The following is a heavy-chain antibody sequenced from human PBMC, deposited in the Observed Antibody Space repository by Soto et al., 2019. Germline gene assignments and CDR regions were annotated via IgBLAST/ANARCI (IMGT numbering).Heavy chain of an antibody. CDR1: GFTFGDYP. J-gene: IGHJ3*02. V-gene: IGHV3-49*03. D-gene: IGHD3-10*01. CDR2: IRTIGNGETT. CDR3: ARAVRMSGDAFDI. Sequence: EVRLVESGGGLIQPGRSLRLSCTASGFTFGDYPMTWFRQAPGRGLEWLSYIRTIGNGETTEDAASVKGRFTTSRDDSKSIAYLQMDSLKTEDTAIYYCARAVRMSGDAFDIWGQGTMVTVSS.